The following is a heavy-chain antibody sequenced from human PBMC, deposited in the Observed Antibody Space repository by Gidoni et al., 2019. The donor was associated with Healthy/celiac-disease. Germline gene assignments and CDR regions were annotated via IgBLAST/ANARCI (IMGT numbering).Heavy chain of an antibody. CDR2: ISSSSSYI. Sequence: EVQLVESGGGLVKPGGSLRLSCAASGFTFSSYSMNWVRQAPGKGLEWVSSISSSSSYIYYADSVKGRFTISRDNAKNSLYLQMNSLRAEDTAVYYCAREGNYYGSGRAFDIWGQGTMVTVSS. J-gene: IGHJ3*02. D-gene: IGHD3-10*01. CDR3: AREGNYYGSGRAFDI. V-gene: IGHV3-21*01. CDR1: GFTFSSYS.